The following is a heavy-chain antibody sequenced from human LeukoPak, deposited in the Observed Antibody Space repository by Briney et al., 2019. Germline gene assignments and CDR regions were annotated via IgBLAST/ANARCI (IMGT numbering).Heavy chain of an antibody. Sequence: SETLSLTCTVSGGSISSGGYYWSWIRQHPGKGLEWIGYIYYSGSTYYNPSLKSRVTISVDTSKNQFSLKLSSVTAADTAVYYCARAGHSSSVIDCWGQGTLVTVSS. CDR1: GGSISSGGYY. V-gene: IGHV4-31*03. CDR2: IYYSGST. J-gene: IGHJ4*02. CDR3: ARAGHSSSVIDC. D-gene: IGHD6-6*01.